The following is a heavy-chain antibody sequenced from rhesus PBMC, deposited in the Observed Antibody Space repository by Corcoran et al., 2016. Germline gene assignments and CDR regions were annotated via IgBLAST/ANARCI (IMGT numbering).Heavy chain of an antibody. CDR1: GYSFTGSW. V-gene: IGHV5-43*01. CDR3: AKDNPGWTGYYFY. D-gene: IGHD3-3*01. Sequence: EVQLVQSGAEVKRPGESLRISCKTSGYSFTGSWISWVRQMPGKGLEWMRMIYPGDSETRYSPSFQGQVTISADKSISTAYLQWSSLKASDTATYYCAKDNPGWTGYYFYWGQGVLVTVSS. J-gene: IGHJ4*01. CDR2: IYPGDSET.